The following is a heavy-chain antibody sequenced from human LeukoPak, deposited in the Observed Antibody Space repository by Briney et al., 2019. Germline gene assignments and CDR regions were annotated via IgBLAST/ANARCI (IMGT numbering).Heavy chain of an antibody. Sequence: GGSLRLSCAASGFTFSNYAMSWVRQAPGKGLEWVSFISSSGGTTYYADSVKGRFTISRDNSKNTLYLQMNSLRAEDTAVYYCAKALAAAGDPGYYGMDVWGQGTTVTVSS. V-gene: IGHV3-23*01. CDR3: AKALAAAGDPGYYGMDV. D-gene: IGHD6-13*01. CDR2: ISSSGGTT. CDR1: GFTFSNYA. J-gene: IGHJ6*02.